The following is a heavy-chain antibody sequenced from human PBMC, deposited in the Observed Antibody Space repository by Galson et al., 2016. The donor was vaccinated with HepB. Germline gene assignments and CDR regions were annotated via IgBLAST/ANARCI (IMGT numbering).Heavy chain of an antibody. D-gene: IGHD3-22*01. CDR1: GYTFTGYY. Sequence: SVKVSCKASGYTFTGYYMHWVRQAPGQGLEWVGWVNPNTGGTKYAQKFQGSVTMTRDTSISTAYMELSRLRSDDTAVYYCARGYYYDTAGYYRPYYFDYWGQGTLVTVSS. CDR2: VNPNTGGT. J-gene: IGHJ4*02. CDR3: ARGYYYDTAGYYRPYYFDY. V-gene: IGHV1-2*04.